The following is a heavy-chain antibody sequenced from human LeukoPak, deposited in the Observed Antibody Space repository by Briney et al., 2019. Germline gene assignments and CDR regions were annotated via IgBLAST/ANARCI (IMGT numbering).Heavy chain of an antibody. J-gene: IGHJ3*02. D-gene: IGHD3-10*01. CDR2: ISDSSSYI. CDR3: ARAGGSGTVRGAFDI. V-gene: IGHV3-21*01. CDR1: GFTFSSYS. Sequence: PGGSLRLSCAASGFTFSSYSMNWVRQAPGKGLEWVSFISDSSSYIYYADSVKGRFTISRDNAKNSLYLQMNSLRAEDTAVYYCARAGGSGTVRGAFDIWGQGTMVTVSS.